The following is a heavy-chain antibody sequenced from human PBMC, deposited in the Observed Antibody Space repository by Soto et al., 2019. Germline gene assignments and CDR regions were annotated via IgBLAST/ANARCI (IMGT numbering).Heavy chain of an antibody. CDR3: ARGGLGYCSGGSCPKNWFGP. CDR2: ISPYNGDT. D-gene: IGHD2-15*01. Sequence: QVQLVQSAAEVKKPGVSVKVSCKASGYSFTSYGITWVRQAPGQGLEWLGWISPYNGDTSYAQKLQGRVTMTTDTSTSTAYMELRSLRSDDTGVYYCARGGLGYCSGGSCPKNWFGPWGQGTLVTVSS. CDR1: GYSFTSYG. J-gene: IGHJ5*02. V-gene: IGHV1-18*01.